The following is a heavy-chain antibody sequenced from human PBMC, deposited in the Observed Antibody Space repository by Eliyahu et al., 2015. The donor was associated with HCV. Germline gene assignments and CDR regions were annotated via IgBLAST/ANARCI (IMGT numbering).Heavy chain of an antibody. CDR1: GXPFSSYW. Sequence: EVQLVESGGGXVQPGGSLXLSCAASGXPFSSYWMXWVRQAPGKGLEWVXNIKQDGSEKYYVDSVKGRFTISRDNAKNSLYLQMNSLRAEDTAVYYCASIAAAEGYYFDYWGQGTLVTVSS. D-gene: IGHD6-13*01. CDR3: ASIAAAEGYYFDY. J-gene: IGHJ4*02. V-gene: IGHV3-7*01. CDR2: IKQDGSEK.